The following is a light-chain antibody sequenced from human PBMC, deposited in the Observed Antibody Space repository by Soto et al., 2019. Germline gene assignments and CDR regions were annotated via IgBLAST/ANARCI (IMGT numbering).Light chain of an antibody. Sequence: EIVMTQSPATLSVSPGERATLSCRASQSVNINLAWYQQKPGQAPMLLIYGTSTRATGVPARFSGSGSGTEFTLTISNLQSEDFAVYYCQQYNDWPPLTFGGGTKVDIK. CDR1: QSVNIN. J-gene: IGKJ4*01. V-gene: IGKV3-15*01. CDR2: GTS. CDR3: QQYNDWPPLT.